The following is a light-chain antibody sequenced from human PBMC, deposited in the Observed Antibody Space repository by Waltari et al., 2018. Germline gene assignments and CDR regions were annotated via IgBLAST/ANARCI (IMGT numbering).Light chain of an antibody. CDR1: TSNPGTNT. V-gene: IGLV1-44*01. CDR2: ANY. CDR3: ATWDDSLSGRV. Sequence: QSVLTQPPSTSGPPGQRVTISCSGSTSNPGTNTVTWYQLLPGTAPKTVIFANYHRPSGVPDRFSASKSGTSASLVISGLQSEDEADYFCATWDDSLSGRVFGGGTKVTVL. J-gene: IGLJ2*01.